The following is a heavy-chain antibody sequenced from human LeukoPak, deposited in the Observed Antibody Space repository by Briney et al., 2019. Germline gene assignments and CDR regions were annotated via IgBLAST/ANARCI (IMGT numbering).Heavy chain of an antibody. V-gene: IGHV1-46*01. J-gene: IGHJ4*02. Sequence: ASVKVSCKSSGYTFTSYYMYWVRQAPGQGLEWMGIVNPSGGSTSYAQKFQGRVTMTRDTSTSTVYMELSSLRSEDTAVYYCARDSGMVRGTVDYWGQGTLVTVSS. CDR2: VNPSGGST. CDR1: GYTFTSYY. D-gene: IGHD3-10*01. CDR3: ARDSGMVRGTVDY.